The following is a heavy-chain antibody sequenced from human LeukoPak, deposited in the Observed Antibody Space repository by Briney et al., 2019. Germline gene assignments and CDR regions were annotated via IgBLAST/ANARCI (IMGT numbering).Heavy chain of an antibody. D-gene: IGHD3-10*01. CDR3: ARGHYGSGRSWFDP. J-gene: IGHJ5*02. CDR1: GGSFSGYY. Sequence: SETLSLTCAVYGGSFSGYYWSGIRQPPGKGLEWIGEINHSGSTNCNPSLKSRVTISVDTSKNQFSLKLSSVTAADTAVYYCARGHYGSGRSWFDPWGQGTLVTVSS. V-gene: IGHV4-34*01. CDR2: INHSGST.